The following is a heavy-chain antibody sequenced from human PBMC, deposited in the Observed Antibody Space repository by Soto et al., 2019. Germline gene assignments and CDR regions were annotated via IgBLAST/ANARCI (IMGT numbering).Heavy chain of an antibody. J-gene: IGHJ4*02. CDR3: IGHSPEDMIRT. V-gene: IGHV3-73*01. CDR1: GFTFSGSS. Sequence: GGSLRLSCAASGFTFSGSSVHWVRQASGKGLEWVGRIRNKANSYATAYAASVRGRFTISRDDSKNTAFMQMNSLNTEDTAVCYCIGHSPEDMIRTWGQGTLVTVSS. D-gene: IGHD2-15*01. CDR2: IRNKANSYAT.